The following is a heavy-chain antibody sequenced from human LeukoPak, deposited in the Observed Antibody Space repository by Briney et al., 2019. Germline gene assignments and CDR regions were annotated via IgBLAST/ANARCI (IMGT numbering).Heavy chain of an antibody. D-gene: IGHD4-11*01. CDR1: GGSISSSSYY. V-gene: IGHV4-39*01. CDR3: AKTTTSNPYYFDY. J-gene: IGHJ4*02. Sequence: KPSETLSLTCIVSGGSISSSSYYWGWIRQPPGKGLEWIGSIYYSGSTYYNPSLKSRVTISVDTSKNQFSLKLSSVTAADTAVYYCAKTTTSNPYYFDYWGQGTLVTVSS. CDR2: IYYSGST.